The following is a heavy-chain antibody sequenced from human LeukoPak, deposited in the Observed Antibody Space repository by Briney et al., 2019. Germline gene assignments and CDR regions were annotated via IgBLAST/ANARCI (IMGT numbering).Heavy chain of an antibody. J-gene: IGHJ3*02. V-gene: IGHV3-49*04. CDR2: IRSKAYGGTT. CDR3: TRDGDYLDDAFDI. CDR1: GFTFSSYS. Sequence: GGSLRLSCAASGFTFSSYSMNWVRQAPGKGLEWVGFIRSKAYGGTTEYAASVKGRFTISGDDSKSIAYLQMNSLKTEDTAVYYCTRDGDYLDDAFDIWGQGTMVTVSS. D-gene: IGHD4-17*01.